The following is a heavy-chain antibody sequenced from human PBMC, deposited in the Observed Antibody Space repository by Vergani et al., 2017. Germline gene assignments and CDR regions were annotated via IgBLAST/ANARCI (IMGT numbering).Heavy chain of an antibody. V-gene: IGHV1-18*01. CDR3: ARDRGYSGSPFDY. CDR2: ISAYNGNT. D-gene: IGHD1-26*01. CDR1: GYTFTSYG. J-gene: IGHJ4*02. Sequence: QVQLVQSGAEVKKPGASVKVSCKASGYTFTSYGISWVRQAPGQGLEWMGWISAYNGNTNYAQKLQGRVTITADESTSTAYMELSSLRSEDTAVYYCARDRGYSGSPFDYWGQGTLVTVSS.